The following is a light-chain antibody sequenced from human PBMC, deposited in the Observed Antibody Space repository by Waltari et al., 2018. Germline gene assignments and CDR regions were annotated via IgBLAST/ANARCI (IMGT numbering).Light chain of an antibody. CDR1: PGAVTSGHY. Sequence: QAVVTQEPSLTVPPGGPVTLTCGSSPGAVTSGHYPYWFQQEPGQAPRTLIYDTNNKHSWTPARFSGLLLGGKAALTLSGAQPEDEADYYCMLYYSGSWVFGGGTKLTVL. V-gene: IGLV7-46*01. J-gene: IGLJ3*02. CDR3: MLYYSGSWV. CDR2: DTN.